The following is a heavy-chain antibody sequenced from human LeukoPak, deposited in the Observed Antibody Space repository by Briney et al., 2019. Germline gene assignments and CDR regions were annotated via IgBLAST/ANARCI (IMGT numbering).Heavy chain of an antibody. CDR2: ISDSGGT. CDR3: ARSPHNSAWYEKWFDP. CDR1: GGSISTYY. V-gene: IGHV4-59*12. Sequence: PSETLSLTCTVSGGSISTYYWSWIRQPPGKGLEWIADISDSGGTNYNPSLESRVTVSIDSSKNQFSQKLSSVTAADTAVFYCARSPHNSAWYEKWFDPWGQGTLVTVSS. D-gene: IGHD6-19*01. J-gene: IGHJ5*02.